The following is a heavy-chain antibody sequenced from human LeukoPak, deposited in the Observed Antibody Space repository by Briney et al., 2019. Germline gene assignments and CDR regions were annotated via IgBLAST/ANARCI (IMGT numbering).Heavy chain of an antibody. V-gene: IGHV3-48*04. CDR1: GFTFSRHN. CDR3: ARGGWGSYYSPYFDY. J-gene: IGHJ4*02. D-gene: IGHD1-26*01. CDR2: ISSSGSTI. Sequence: GGSLRLSCAASGFTFSRHNMNWVRQAPGKGLEWVSYISSSGSTIYYADSVKGRFTISRDNAKNSLYLQMNSLRAEDTAVYYCARGGWGSYYSPYFDYWGQGTLVTVSS.